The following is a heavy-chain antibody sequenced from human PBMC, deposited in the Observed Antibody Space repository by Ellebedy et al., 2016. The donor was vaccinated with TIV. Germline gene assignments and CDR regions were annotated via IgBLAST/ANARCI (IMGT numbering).Heavy chain of an antibody. J-gene: IGHJ4*02. V-gene: IGHV4-34*01. CDR3: ARGGGVATISYFDY. CDR1: GGSFSGYY. CDR2: INHSGST. D-gene: IGHD5-12*01. Sequence: SETLSLXXAVYGGSFSGYYWSWIRQPPGKGLEWIGEINHSGSTNYNPSLKSRVTISVDTSKNQFSLKLSSVTAADTAVYYCARGGGVATISYFDYWGQGTLVTVSS.